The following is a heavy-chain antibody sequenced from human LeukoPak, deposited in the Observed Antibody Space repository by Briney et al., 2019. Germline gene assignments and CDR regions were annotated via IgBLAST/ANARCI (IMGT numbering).Heavy chain of an antibody. CDR1: GYTFTSYY. V-gene: IGHV1-46*01. Sequence: GASVKVSCKASGYTFTSYYMHWVRQAPGQGLEWMGIINPSGGSTSYAQKFQGRVTMTRDTSTSTVYMELSSLRSEDTAVYYCARWEIAMVRGSHFDYWGQGTLVTVSS. CDR2: INPSGGST. D-gene: IGHD3-10*01. CDR3: ARWEIAMVRGSHFDY. J-gene: IGHJ4*02.